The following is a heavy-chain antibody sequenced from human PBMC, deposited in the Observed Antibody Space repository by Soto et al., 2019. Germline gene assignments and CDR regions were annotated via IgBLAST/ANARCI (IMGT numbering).Heavy chain of an antibody. CDR2: INSDESTT. V-gene: IGHV3-74*01. CDR1: GLPFTNYW. J-gene: IGHJ4*02. CDR3: ALSHTVTTDY. Sequence: EVQLVESGGGLVQPGGSLRLSCAASGLPFTNYWMHWVRQDPGKGLVWVSRINSDESTTNYADSVKGRFTISRDNAKNTLYRQMNSLRAEDTAVYYCALSHTVTTDYWGQGTLVTVSA. D-gene: IGHD4-17*01.